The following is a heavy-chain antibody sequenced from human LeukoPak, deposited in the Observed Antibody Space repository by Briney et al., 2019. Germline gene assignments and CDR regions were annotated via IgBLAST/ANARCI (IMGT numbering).Heavy chain of an antibody. V-gene: IGHV1-69*13. CDR3: ARAYGSGNLPNDY. CDR2: IIPIFGTA. J-gene: IGHJ4*02. Sequence: ASVKVSCKASGGTFSSYAISWVRQAPGQGLEWMGGIIPIFGTANYAQEFQGRVTITADESTSTAYMELSSLRSEDTAVYYCARAYGSGNLPNDYWGQGTLVAVSS. D-gene: IGHD3-10*01. CDR1: GGTFSSYA.